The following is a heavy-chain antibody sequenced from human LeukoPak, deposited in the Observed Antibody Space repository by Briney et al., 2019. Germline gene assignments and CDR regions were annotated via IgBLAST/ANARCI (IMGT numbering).Heavy chain of an antibody. CDR1: GGSFSGSY. Sequence: SATLSLTCSVSGGSFSGSYWSWIRQPPGKGLEWIGEINHSGTTNYNPSLASRVTVSVDTSKNQFSLKLSSVTAADTAVYYCARDRPPGQQWLPYYYYYMDVWGKGTTVTVSS. V-gene: IGHV4-34*01. CDR3: ARDRPPGQQWLPYYYYYMDV. J-gene: IGHJ6*03. CDR2: INHSGTT. D-gene: IGHD6-19*01.